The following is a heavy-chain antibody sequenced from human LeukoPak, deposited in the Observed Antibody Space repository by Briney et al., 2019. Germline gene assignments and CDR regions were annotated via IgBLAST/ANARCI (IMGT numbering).Heavy chain of an antibody. V-gene: IGHV4-39*01. CDR1: GGSISSSSYY. J-gene: IGHJ4*02. CDR3: ATTRSYSSSWNY. D-gene: IGHD6-13*01. Sequence: SETLSLTCTVSGGSISSSSYYWGWIRQPPGKGLEWIGSIYYSGSTYYNPSLKSRVTISVDTSKNQFSLKLSSVTAADTAAYYCATTRSYSSSWNYWGQGTLVTVSS. CDR2: IYYSGST.